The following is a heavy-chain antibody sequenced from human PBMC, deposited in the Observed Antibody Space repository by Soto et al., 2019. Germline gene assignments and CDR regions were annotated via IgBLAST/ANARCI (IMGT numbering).Heavy chain of an antibody. D-gene: IGHD2-2*01. CDR2: ISSSSSYI. Sequence: GGSLRLSCAASGFTFSSYSMNWVRQAPGKGLEWVSSISSSSSYIYYADSVKGRFTISRDNAKNSLYLQMNSLRAEDTAVYYCARETYCSSTSCHESFYGMDVWGQGTTVTVS. V-gene: IGHV3-21*01. J-gene: IGHJ6*02. CDR1: GFTFSSYS. CDR3: ARETYCSSTSCHESFYGMDV.